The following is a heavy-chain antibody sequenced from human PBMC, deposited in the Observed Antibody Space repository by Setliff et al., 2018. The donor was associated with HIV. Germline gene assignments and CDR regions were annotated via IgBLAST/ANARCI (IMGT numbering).Heavy chain of an antibody. D-gene: IGHD5-18*01. V-gene: IGHV3-33*06. CDR1: GFTFSSYS. J-gene: IGHJ4*02. Sequence: GGSLRLSCAASGFTFSSYSMTWVRQAPGKGLEWVAVIWYDGSNKYYADSVKGRFTISRDNSKNMLYLQMNSLRAEDTAVYYCAKEKGAHSYADYWGQGTLVTVSS. CDR3: AKEKGAHSYADY. CDR2: IWYDGSNK.